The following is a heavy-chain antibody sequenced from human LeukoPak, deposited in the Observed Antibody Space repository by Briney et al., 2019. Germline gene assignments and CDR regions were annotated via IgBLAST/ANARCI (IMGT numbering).Heavy chain of an antibody. Sequence: GALRLLFSGSGIPLRDYYLSWIRQGSREGLEGVSYISSSSSYTNYADSVKGRFTISRDNAKNSLYLQMNSLRAEDTAVYYCARDSEGGGLDYWGQGTLVTVSS. D-gene: IGHD1-26*01. V-gene: IGHV3-11*05. CDR3: ARDSEGGGLDY. CDR2: ISSSSSYT. CDR1: GIPLRDYY. J-gene: IGHJ4*02.